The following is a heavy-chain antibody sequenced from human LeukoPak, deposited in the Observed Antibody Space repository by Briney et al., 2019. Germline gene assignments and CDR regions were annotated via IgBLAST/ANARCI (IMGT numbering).Heavy chain of an antibody. CDR1: GGSFSGYY. CDR2: INHSGST. Sequence: KTSETLSLTCAVYGGSFSGYYWSWIRQPPGKGLEWIGEINHSGSTNYNPSLKSRVTISVDTSKNQFSLKLSSVTAADTAVYYCARPYDPSWWGQGTLVTVSS. V-gene: IGHV4-34*01. D-gene: IGHD3-3*01. CDR3: ARPYDPSW. J-gene: IGHJ4*02.